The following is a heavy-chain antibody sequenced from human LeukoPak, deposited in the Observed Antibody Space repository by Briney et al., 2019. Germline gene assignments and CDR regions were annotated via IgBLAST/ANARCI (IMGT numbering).Heavy chain of an antibody. J-gene: IGHJ6*03. CDR2: ISSSSSYI. CDR3: ARATSGMFSFMDV. Sequence: GGSLRLSCAASGFTFSSYSMNWVRQAPGKGLEWVSSISSSSSYIYYADSVKGRFTISRDNAKNSLYLQMNSLRAEDTAVYYCARATSGMFSFMDVWGKGTTVTVSS. CDR1: GFTFSSYS. V-gene: IGHV3-21*01. D-gene: IGHD1-26*01.